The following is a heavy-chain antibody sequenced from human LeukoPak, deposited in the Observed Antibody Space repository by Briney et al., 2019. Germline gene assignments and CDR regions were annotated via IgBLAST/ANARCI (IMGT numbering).Heavy chain of an antibody. CDR1: GGSISSSSYY. CDR3: ARDYYGSGRAPDYYYYMDV. V-gene: IGHV4-39*07. Sequence: SETLSLTCTVSGGSISSSSYYWGWIRQPPGKGLEWIGSIYYSGSTYYNPSLKSRVTISVDTSKNQFSLKLSSVTAADTAVYYCARDYYGSGRAPDYYYYMDVWGKGTTVTISS. J-gene: IGHJ6*03. CDR2: IYYSGST. D-gene: IGHD3-10*01.